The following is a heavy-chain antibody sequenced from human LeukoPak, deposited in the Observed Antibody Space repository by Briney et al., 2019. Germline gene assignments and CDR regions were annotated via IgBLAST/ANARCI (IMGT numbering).Heavy chain of an antibody. J-gene: IGHJ6*03. Sequence: GGSLRLSCAASGFTFSSYSMNWVRQTPGKGLEWVSYISSSSSTIYYADSVKGRFTISRDNAKNSLYLQMNSLRAEDTAVYYCARDHIVVVPALDYYYYMDVWGKGTTVTVSS. CDR3: ARDHIVVVPALDYYYYMDV. D-gene: IGHD2-2*01. CDR2: ISSSSSTI. CDR1: GFTFSSYS. V-gene: IGHV3-48*01.